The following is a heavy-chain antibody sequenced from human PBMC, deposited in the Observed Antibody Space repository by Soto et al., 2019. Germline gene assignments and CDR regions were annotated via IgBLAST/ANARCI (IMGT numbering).Heavy chain of an antibody. Sequence: SETLSLTCPVSGGSISSDGNYWSWIRQHPGKGLEWIGYIYYSGSTNYNPSLKSRVTISVDTSKNQFSLKLNSVTAADTAVYYCARARMVRGIIYYYGMDVWGQGTTVTVSS. V-gene: IGHV4-31*03. CDR1: GGSISSDGNY. CDR2: IYYSGST. CDR3: ARARMVRGIIYYYGMDV. D-gene: IGHD3-10*01. J-gene: IGHJ6*02.